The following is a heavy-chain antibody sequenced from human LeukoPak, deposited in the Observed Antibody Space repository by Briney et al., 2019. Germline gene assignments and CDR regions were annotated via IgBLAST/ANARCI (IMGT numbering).Heavy chain of an antibody. J-gene: IGHJ4*02. CDR2: ISSSRGYI. CDR1: GFTLSSYS. CDR3: ARGFYDSTTFFDY. V-gene: IGHV3-21*06. Sequence: GGSLRLSCAASGFTLSSYSMNWVRQAPGNGLEWVSSISSSRGYIYYADSLKGRFTISRDNGKSSLYLQMNGLRAEDTAVYYCARGFYDSTTFFDYWGQGTLVTVSS. D-gene: IGHD3-22*01.